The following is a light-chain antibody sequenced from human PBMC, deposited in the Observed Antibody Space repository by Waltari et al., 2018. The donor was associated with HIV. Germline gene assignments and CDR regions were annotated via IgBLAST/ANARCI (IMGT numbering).Light chain of an antibody. CDR3: SSYANTDTLL. CDR1: SSDIGTYNL. Sequence: QSALTQPASVSGSPRQSITISCTGTSSDIGTYNLVSWYRQYPGMAPQLVFHGVVTRPSGVSDRFSGSKSGNVASLTIASLQSEDEAEYYCSSYANTDTLLFGGGTKLTVL. V-gene: IGLV2-14*01. J-gene: IGLJ3*02. CDR2: GVV.